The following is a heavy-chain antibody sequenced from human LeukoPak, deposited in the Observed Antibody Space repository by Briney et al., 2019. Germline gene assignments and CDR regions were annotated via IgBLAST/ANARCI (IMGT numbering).Heavy chain of an antibody. CDR2: IYSGGSA. D-gene: IGHD3-10*01. J-gene: IGHJ3*02. Sequence: GGSLRLSCAASGFTVSSNYMSWVRQAPGKGLEWVSVIYSGGSAYYIDSVKGRFTISRDNSKNTLYLQMNSLRAEDTAVYYCARGPYGSSGTPDAFDIWGQGTMVTVSS. CDR1: GFTVSSNY. V-gene: IGHV3-66*01. CDR3: ARGPYGSSGTPDAFDI.